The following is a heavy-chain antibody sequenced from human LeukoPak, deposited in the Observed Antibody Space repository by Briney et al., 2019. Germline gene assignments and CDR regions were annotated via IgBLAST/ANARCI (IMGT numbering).Heavy chain of an antibody. V-gene: IGHV4-59*12. CDR2: IYHSGST. CDR3: ARDSKRDVVVIDSNWFDP. J-gene: IGHJ5*02. Sequence: SETLSLTCTVSGGSISSYYWSWIRQPPGKGLEWIGYIYHSGSTYYNPSLKSRVTISVDTSKNQFSLKLSSVTAADTAVYYCARDSKRDVVVIDSNWFDPWGQGTLVTVSS. D-gene: IGHD3-22*01. CDR1: GGSISSYY.